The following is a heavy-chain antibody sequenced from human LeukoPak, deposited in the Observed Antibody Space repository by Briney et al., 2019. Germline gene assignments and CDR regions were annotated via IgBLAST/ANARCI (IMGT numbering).Heavy chain of an antibody. CDR1: GYTFTGYY. CDR3: ARPYAAAPLDAFDI. J-gene: IGHJ3*02. CDR2: INPNSGGT. V-gene: IGHV1-2*02. Sequence: ASVKVSCKSSGYTFTGYYLHWVRQAPGQGLEWMGWINPNSGGTNYAQKFQGRVTMTRDTSISTAYMELSRLRSDDTAVYYCARPYAAAPLDAFDIWGQGTMVTVSS. D-gene: IGHD6-25*01.